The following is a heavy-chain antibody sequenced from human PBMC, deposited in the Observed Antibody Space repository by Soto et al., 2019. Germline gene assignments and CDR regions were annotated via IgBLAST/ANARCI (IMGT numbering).Heavy chain of an antibody. V-gene: IGHV3-9*01. J-gene: IGHJ1*01. Sequence: EVQLVESGGGLVQPGRSLRLSCAASGFTFDDYAMHWVRQVPGKGLEWVSGINWNSGSIGYGDSVKGRFAISRDNAKNSLHLQMNSLCAEDTAFYYCVKDESINWYSGHFRHWGQGTLVTVSS. CDR2: INWNSGSI. CDR3: VKDESINWYSGHFRH. CDR1: GFTFDDYA. D-gene: IGHD6-13*01.